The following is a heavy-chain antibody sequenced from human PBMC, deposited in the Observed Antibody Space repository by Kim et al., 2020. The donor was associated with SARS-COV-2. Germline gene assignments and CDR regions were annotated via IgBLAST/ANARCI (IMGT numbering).Heavy chain of an antibody. D-gene: IGHD3-10*01. Sequence: NPSLKSRVTISVDTAKNQFSLKLSSVTAADTAVYYCARGHEGSGNGMDVWGQGTTVTVSS. J-gene: IGHJ6*02. CDR3: ARGHEGSGNGMDV. V-gene: IGHV4-34*01.